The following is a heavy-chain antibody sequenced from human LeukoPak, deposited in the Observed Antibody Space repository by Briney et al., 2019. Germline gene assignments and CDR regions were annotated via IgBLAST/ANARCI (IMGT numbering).Heavy chain of an antibody. CDR3: ARMFWGGKEYYYDSSGHAYFDY. D-gene: IGHD3-22*01. CDR2: IYYSGST. CDR1: GGSISSSSYY. V-gene: IGHV4-39*07. J-gene: IGHJ4*02. Sequence: SETLSLTCTVSGGSISSSSYYWGWIRQPPGKGLEWIGSIYYSGSTYYNPSLKSRVTISVDTSKNQFSLKLSSVTAADTAVYYCARMFWGGKEYYYDSSGHAYFDYWGQGTLVTVSS.